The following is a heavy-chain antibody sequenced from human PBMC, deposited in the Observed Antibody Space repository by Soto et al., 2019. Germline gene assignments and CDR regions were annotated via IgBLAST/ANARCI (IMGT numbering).Heavy chain of an antibody. CDR3: ARDLPRVFDY. J-gene: IGHJ4*02. V-gene: IGHV3-33*01. Sequence: QVQLVESGGGVVQPGRSLRLSCAASGFTFSSYGMHWVRQAPGKGLEWVAVIWYDGSNKYYADSVKGRFSISRDNSKNTVYLQMNSLSAEDTAVYCCARDLPRVFDYWGQGTLVTVSS. CDR1: GFTFSSYG. CDR2: IWYDGSNK.